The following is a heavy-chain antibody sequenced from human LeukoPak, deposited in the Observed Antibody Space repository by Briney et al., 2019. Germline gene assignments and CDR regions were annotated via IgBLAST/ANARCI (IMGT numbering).Heavy chain of an antibody. Sequence: GGSLRLSCAASGFTFSSYWMSWVRPAPGKGLEWVLVLYRDGSTYYSDSVKGRFTISRDNSKNTLYLQMNSLRAEDTAVYYCARDSGDGDYTPDMDVWGKGTTVTVSS. J-gene: IGHJ6*03. CDR1: GFTFSSYW. CDR2: LYRDGST. V-gene: IGHV3-53*01. D-gene: IGHD2-21*02. CDR3: ARDSGDGDYTPDMDV.